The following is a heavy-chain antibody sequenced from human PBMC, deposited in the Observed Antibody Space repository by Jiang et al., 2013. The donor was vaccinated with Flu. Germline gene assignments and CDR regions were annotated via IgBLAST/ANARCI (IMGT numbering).Heavy chain of an antibody. D-gene: IGHD3-10*01. CDR2: INTNTGNP. CDR3: ARDPHLWFRAEYYFDY. J-gene: IGHJ4*02. Sequence: QAPGQGLEWMGWINTNTGNPTYAQGFTGRFVFSLDTSVSTAYLQISSLKAEDTAVYYCARDPHLWFRAEYYFDYWGQGTLVTVSS. V-gene: IGHV7-4-1*02.